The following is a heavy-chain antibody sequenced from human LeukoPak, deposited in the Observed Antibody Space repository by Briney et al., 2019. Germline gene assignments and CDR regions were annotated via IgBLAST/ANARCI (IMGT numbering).Heavy chain of an antibody. V-gene: IGHV1-46*01. CDR2: INPSGGST. D-gene: IGHD3-16*02. Sequence: ASVKVSCKASGYTFTSYYMHWVRQAPGQGLEWMGIINPSGGSTSYAQKFQGRVTMTRDTSTSTVYMELSSLRSEDTAVYYCARDSGRLNYYDYVWGSYRYSWFDPWGQGTLVTVSS. CDR3: ARDSGRLNYYDYVWGSYRYSWFDP. J-gene: IGHJ5*02. CDR1: GYTFTSYY.